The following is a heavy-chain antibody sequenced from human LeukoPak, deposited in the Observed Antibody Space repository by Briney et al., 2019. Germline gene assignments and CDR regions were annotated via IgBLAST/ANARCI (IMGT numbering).Heavy chain of an antibody. Sequence: SLTCTVSGGSISSSSYYWGWIRQPPGKGVEGIGSIYYSGNTYYNTSRKRRVTISVDTSKNQFSLRLSSVTAADTAVYYCARLGGAFDIWGQATMATVSS. D-gene: IGHD1-26*01. CDR2: IYYSGNT. J-gene: IGHJ3*02. V-gene: IGHV4-39*01. CDR3: ARLGGAFDI. CDR1: GGSISSSSYY.